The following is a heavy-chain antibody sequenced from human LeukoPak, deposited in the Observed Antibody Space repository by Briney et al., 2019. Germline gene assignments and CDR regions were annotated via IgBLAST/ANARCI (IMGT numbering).Heavy chain of an antibody. Sequence: KPSETLSLTCTVSGGSISSYYWSWIRQPAGKGLEWIGRIYTSGSTNYNPSLKSRVTMSVDTSKNQFSLKLSSVTAADTAVYYCARVDCSSTSCRYYYYYYYMDVWGKGTTVTVSS. D-gene: IGHD2-2*01. J-gene: IGHJ6*03. CDR2: IYTSGST. V-gene: IGHV4-4*07. CDR3: ARVDCSSTSCRYYYYYYYMDV. CDR1: GGSISSYY.